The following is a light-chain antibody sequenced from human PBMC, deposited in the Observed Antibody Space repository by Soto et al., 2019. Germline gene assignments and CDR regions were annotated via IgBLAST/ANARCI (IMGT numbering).Light chain of an antibody. CDR1: QGISSG. J-gene: IGKJ5*01. Sequence: DIQLTQSPSFLSASVGDRITITCRASQGISSGLAWYQQKPGKAPKLLIHTASTLQSGVSSRFSGSGSGTDFTLAISRLQPEDLATYYCQQRRSYPITFGQGTRLEIK. CDR2: TAS. V-gene: IGKV1-9*01. CDR3: QQRRSYPIT.